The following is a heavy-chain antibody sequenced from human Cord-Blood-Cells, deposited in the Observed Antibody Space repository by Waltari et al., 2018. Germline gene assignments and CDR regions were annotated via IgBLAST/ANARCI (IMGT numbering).Heavy chain of an antibody. V-gene: IGHV1-69*01. J-gene: IGHJ1*01. CDR2: IIPIFGTA. CDR1: EGTSRSYV. Sequence: QLVQSRAELSKPGTSATVTCQACEGTSRSYVLTWVRQAPGQGLEWMGGIIPIFGTANYAQKFQGRVTITADESTSTAYMELSSLRSEDTAVYYCARGLAAATHAEYFQHWGQGTLVTVSS. CDR3: ARGLAAATHAEYFQH. D-gene: IGHD6-13*01.